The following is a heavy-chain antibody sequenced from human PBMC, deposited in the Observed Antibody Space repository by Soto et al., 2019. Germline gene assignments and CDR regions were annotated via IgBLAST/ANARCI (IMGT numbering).Heavy chain of an antibody. D-gene: IGHD2-2*01. Sequence: SQTLSLTCAISGDSVSSNSVAWNWIRQSPSRGLEWLGRTYYRSKWYNDYAVSVKSRITINPDTSKNQFSLQLNSVTPEDTAVYYCARDASEDIVVVPAAWDYYGMDVWGQGTTVTVS. CDR3: ARDASEDIVVVPAAWDYYGMDV. V-gene: IGHV6-1*01. CDR1: GDSVSSNSVA. J-gene: IGHJ6*02. CDR2: TYYRSKWYN.